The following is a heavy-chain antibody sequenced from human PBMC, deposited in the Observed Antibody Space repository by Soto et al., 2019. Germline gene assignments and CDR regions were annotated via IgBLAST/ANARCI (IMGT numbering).Heavy chain of an antibody. CDR2: IYYSGST. V-gene: IGHV4-39*01. CDR1: GGSISSSSYY. Sequence: QLQLQESGPGLVKPSETLSLTCTVSGGSISSSSYYWGWIRRPPGKGLEWIGSIYYSGSTYYNPSLKSRVTISVDTSKNQFSLKLSSVTAADTAVYYCARSIAAAGTGWFDPWGQGTLVTVSS. CDR3: ARSIAAAGTGWFDP. D-gene: IGHD6-13*01. J-gene: IGHJ5*02.